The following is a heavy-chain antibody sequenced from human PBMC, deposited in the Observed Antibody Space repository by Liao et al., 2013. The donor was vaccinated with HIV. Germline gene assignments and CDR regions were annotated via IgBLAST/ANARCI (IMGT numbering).Heavy chain of an antibody. CDR3: ARRPERDDSSGTAGYYLDY. D-gene: IGHD3-22*01. CDR1: GGSFSGYY. V-gene: IGHV4-34*01. J-gene: IGHJ4*02. Sequence: QVQLQQWGAGLLKPSETLSLTCAVYGGSFSGYYWSWIRQPPGKGLEWIGEINHSGRTNYNPSLKSRVTISIDTSKNQFSLKLSSVTAADTAVYYCARRPERDDSSGTAGYYLDYWGQGTLVTVSS. CDR2: INHSGRT.